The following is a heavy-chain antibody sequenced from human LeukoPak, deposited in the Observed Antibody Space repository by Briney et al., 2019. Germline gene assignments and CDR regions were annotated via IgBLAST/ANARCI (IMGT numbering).Heavy chain of an antibody. J-gene: IGHJ4*02. CDR2: ISYDGSTK. CDR3: ARDRAVVVVAATNNQYYFDY. Sequence: GRSLRLSCAASGFTFSSYAIHWVRQAPGKGLEWVAVISYDGSTKFYADAVKGRFTISRDNSKNTLYLQMNSLRAEDTAVYYCARDRAVVVVAATNNQYYFDYWGQGTLVTVSS. CDR1: GFTFSSYA. D-gene: IGHD2-15*01. V-gene: IGHV3-30*03.